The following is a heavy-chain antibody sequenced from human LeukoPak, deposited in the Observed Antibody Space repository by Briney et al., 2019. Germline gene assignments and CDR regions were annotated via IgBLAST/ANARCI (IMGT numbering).Heavy chain of an antibody. V-gene: IGHV3-30-3*01. CDR3: ARGDWGMYYFDY. CDR2: ISYDGSNK. CDR1: GFTFSSYA. J-gene: IGHJ4*02. D-gene: IGHD7-27*01. Sequence: GGSLRLSGAASGFTFSSYAMHWVGQAPGKGLEWVAVISYDGSNKYYADSVKGRFTISRDNSKNTLYLQMNSLRAEDTAVYYCARGDWGMYYFDYWGQGTLVTVSS.